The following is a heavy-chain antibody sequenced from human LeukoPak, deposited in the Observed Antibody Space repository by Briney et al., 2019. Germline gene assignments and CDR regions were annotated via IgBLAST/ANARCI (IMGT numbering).Heavy chain of an antibody. CDR1: GFTFSTYA. V-gene: IGHV3-30-3*01. D-gene: IGHD3-22*01. CDR3: AVQSGGYYDSSGYRSPSFDY. Sequence: PGGSLRLSCTASGFTFSTYALHWVRQAPGKGLEWVAFISYDGSNKYYADSVKGRFTISRDNSKNTLYLQMNSLRADDTAVYYCAVQSGGYYDSSGYRSPSFDYWGQGTLVTVSS. CDR2: ISYDGSNK. J-gene: IGHJ4*02.